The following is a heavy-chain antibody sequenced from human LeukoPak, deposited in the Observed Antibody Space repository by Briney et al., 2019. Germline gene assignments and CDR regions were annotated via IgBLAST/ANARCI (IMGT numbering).Heavy chain of an antibody. V-gene: IGHV3-33*01. CDR2: ILNDRSNK. D-gene: IGHD2-15*01. CDR3: ARAVGPFDY. Sequence: PGGSLRLSCEASGFTFSVYGMPSVRQAPGKGLERVAVILNDRSNKYYADCVRGRFTISRDNSKNTLYLQMNSLRTEDMAVYYCARAVGPFDYWRQGTLVTVSS. CDR1: GFTFSVYG. J-gene: IGHJ4*02.